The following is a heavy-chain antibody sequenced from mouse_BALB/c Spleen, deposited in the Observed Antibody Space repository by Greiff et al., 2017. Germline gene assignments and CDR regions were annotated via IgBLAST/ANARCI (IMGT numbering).Heavy chain of an antibody. Sequence: VQLQQPGAELVRPGASVKLSCKASGYTFTSYDINWVKQRPGQGLEWIGWIYPGDGSTKYNEKFKGKATLTADKSSSTAYMQLSSLTSENSAVYFCARLLRYYYAMDYWGQGTSVTVSS. CDR3: ARLLRYYYAMDY. V-gene: IGHV1S56*01. CDR2: IYPGDGST. CDR1: GYTFTSYD. J-gene: IGHJ4*01. D-gene: IGHD1-1*01.